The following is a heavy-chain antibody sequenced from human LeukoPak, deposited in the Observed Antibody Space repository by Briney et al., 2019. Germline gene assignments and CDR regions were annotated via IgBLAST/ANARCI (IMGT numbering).Heavy chain of an antibody. V-gene: IGHV4-34*01. CDR3: ARASYLGYCSSTSCYIPNWFDP. Sequence: PSETLSLTCAVYGGYFSGYYWSWIRQPPGKGLEWIGEINHSGSTNYNPFLKSRVTISVDTSKNQFSLKLSSVTAADTAVYYCARASYLGYCSSTSCYIPNWFDPWGQGTLVTVSS. CDR1: GGYFSGYY. J-gene: IGHJ5*02. CDR2: INHSGST. D-gene: IGHD2-2*01.